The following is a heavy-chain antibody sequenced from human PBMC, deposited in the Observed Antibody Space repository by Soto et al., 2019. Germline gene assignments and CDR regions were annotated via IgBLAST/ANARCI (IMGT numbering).Heavy chain of an antibody. V-gene: IGHV4-34*01. D-gene: IGHD5-12*01. J-gene: IGHJ5*02. CDR3: ARGIYSGYDLDNWFDP. CDR2: INHSGST. CDR1: GGSFSGYY. Sequence: SETLSLTCAVYGGSFSGYYWSWIRQPPGKGLEWIGEINHSGSTNYNPSLKSRVTISVDTSKNQFSLKLSSVTAADTAVYYCARGIYSGYDLDNWFDPWGQGTLVTVSS.